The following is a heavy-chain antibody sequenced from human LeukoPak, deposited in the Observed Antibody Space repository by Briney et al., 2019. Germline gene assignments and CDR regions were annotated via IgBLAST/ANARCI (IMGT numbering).Heavy chain of an antibody. D-gene: IGHD3-22*01. V-gene: IGHV3-21*01. CDR2: ISSSSAYI. Sequence: GGSLRLSCAASGFTVSSNYMNWVRQAPGKGLEWVSSISSSSAYIYYADSVKGRFTISRDNAKNSLYLQMNSLRAEDTAVYYCARAYYYDSSGYYYFDYWGQGTLVTVSS. J-gene: IGHJ4*02. CDR3: ARAYYYDSSGYYYFDY. CDR1: GFTVSSNY.